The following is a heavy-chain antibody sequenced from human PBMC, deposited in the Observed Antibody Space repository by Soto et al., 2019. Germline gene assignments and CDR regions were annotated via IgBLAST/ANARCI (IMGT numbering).Heavy chain of an antibody. J-gene: IGHJ6*02. V-gene: IGHV1-69*13. D-gene: IGHD2-2*01. CDR1: GGTFGSYA. Sequence: SVKVSCKASGGTFGSYAIGWVRQAPGQGLEWMGGIIPIPGTANYAQKFQGRVTIAADESTSTAYMELSSLRSEDTAVYYCARSQGSSTSLEIYYYYYGMDVRGQGTTVTVSS. CDR3: ARSQGSSTSLEIYYYYYGMDV. CDR2: IIPIPGTA.